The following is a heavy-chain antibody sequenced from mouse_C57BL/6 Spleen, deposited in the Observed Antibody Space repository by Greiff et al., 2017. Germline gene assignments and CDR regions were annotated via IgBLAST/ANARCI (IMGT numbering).Heavy chain of an antibody. CDR1: GYAFSSYW. CDR3: ARGSSYVFFDY. V-gene: IGHV1-80*01. J-gene: IGHJ2*01. D-gene: IGHD1-1*01. CDR2: IYPGDGDT. Sequence: VKLMESGAELVKPGASVKISCKASGYAFSSYWMNWVKQRPGKGLEWIGQIYPGDGDTNYNGKFKGKATLTADKSSSTAYMQLSSLTSEDSAVYFCARGSSYVFFDYWGQGTTLTVSS.